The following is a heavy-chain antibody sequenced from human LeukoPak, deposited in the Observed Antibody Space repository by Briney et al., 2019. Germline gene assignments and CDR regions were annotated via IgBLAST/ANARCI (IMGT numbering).Heavy chain of an antibody. CDR3: AKDQGGGGSYPPDAFDI. D-gene: IGHD1-26*01. CDR1: GFTFSSYA. J-gene: IGHJ3*02. V-gene: IGHV3-23*01. Sequence: GXSLRLSCAASGFTFSSYAMSWVRQAPGKGLEWVSAISGSGDSTYYADSVKGRFTISRDNSKNTLYLQMNSLRAEDTAVYYCAKDQGGGGSYPPDAFDIWGQGTMVTVSS. CDR2: ISGSGDST.